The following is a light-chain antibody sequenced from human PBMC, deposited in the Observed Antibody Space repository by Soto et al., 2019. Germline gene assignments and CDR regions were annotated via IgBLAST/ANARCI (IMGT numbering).Light chain of an antibody. CDR1: SSDVGGYNY. Sequence: QSVLTQPASVSGSPGQSITISCTGSSSDVGGYNYVSWYQQHPGEAPKLMIFEVTNRPSGVSNRFSGSKSGNTASLTISGLQAEDEADYYCRSYTSSSTPVIFGGGTKLTVL. CDR2: EVT. V-gene: IGLV2-14*03. J-gene: IGLJ2*01. CDR3: RSYTSSSTPVI.